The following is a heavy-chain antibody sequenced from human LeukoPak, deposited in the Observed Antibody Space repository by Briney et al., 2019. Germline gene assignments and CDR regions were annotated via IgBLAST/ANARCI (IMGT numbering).Heavy chain of an antibody. CDR3: AKRLPFYYDY. V-gene: IGHV3-23*01. CDR2: ISGSGGTT. Sequence: GGFLRLSCAASGFTFSSYDMSWVRQAPGKGLEWVSAISGSGGTTYYPDSGKGRFTVSRDNSKNTLYLQMDSLRAEDTAVYYCAKRLPFYYDYWGQGTLVTVSS. CDR1: GFTFSSYD. D-gene: IGHD5-18*01. J-gene: IGHJ4*02.